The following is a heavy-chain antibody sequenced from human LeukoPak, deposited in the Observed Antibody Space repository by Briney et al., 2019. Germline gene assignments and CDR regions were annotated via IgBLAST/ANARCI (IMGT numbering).Heavy chain of an antibody. CDR3: AKETLSGLLTIDY. J-gene: IGHJ4*02. CDR1: GFIFSSYA. CDR2: IPGSDDST. V-gene: IGHV3-23*01. D-gene: IGHD6-19*01. Sequence: LAGGSLRLSCAASGFIFSSYAMSWVRQAPGKGLEWVSAIPGSDDSTYYADSVRGRFTISRDNSKKTLYLQMDSLRAEDTAVYYYAKETLSGLLTIDYWGQGTLVTVSS.